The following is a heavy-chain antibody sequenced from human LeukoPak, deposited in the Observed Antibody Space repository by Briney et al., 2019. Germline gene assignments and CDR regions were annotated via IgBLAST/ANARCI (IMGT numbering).Heavy chain of an antibody. CDR1: GYTFTNYY. Sequence: RASVKVSCKASGYTFTNYYMHWVRQAPGQGLEWMGIINPGGGSTSYAQKFQGRVSMTRDTSTSTFYMELSSLRSEDTAVYYCARHPSNYFDSSGYFGCFDPWGQGTLVTVSS. V-gene: IGHV1-46*01. CDR2: INPGGGST. CDR3: ARHPSNYFDSSGYFGCFDP. D-gene: IGHD3-22*01. J-gene: IGHJ5*02.